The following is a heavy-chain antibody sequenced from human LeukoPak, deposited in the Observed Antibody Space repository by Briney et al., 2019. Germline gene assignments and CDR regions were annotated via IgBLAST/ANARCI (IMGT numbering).Heavy chain of an antibody. CDR1: ANSFANYW. CDR3: ARQGGLGMFD. CDR2: IYPGDSDT. V-gene: IGHV5-51*01. J-gene: IGHJ4*02. D-gene: IGHD3-10*02. Sequence: GESLKISCKGSANSFANYWIGWVRQMPGKGLEWMGIIYPGDSDTIYSPSFQGQVTISADKSIDTAYLQWSSLKASDTAMYYCARQGGLGMFDWGQGTVVTVSS.